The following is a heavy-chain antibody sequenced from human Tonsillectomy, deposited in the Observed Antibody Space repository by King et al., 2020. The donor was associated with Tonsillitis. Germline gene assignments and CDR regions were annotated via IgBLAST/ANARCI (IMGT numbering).Heavy chain of an antibody. D-gene: IGHD6-19*01. CDR1: GGSISSYY. CDR3: ARSAALAGSAGAFDY. J-gene: IGHJ4*02. V-gene: IGHV4-59*01. Sequence: QVQLQESGPGLVKPAETPSLTCTVSGGSISSYYWSWIRQPPGKGLEWIGYNYYSGSTNYNPSLKSRVTISVDTSKNQFSLKLSSVTAADTAVYYCARSAALAGSAGAFDYWGQGTLVTVSS. CDR2: NYYSGST.